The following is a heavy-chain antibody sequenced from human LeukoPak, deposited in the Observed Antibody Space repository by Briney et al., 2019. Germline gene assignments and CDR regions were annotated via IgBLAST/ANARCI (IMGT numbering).Heavy chain of an antibody. J-gene: IGHJ3*02. Sequence: ASVKVSCKASGYTFTSYDINWVRQATGQGLEWMGWMNPISGYTVYAQNFQDRVTMTGNTAISTAYLELSSLKSEDAAVYYCARGNRLYTSSWSSLAFDIWGQGTMVTVSS. CDR2: MNPISGYT. D-gene: IGHD6-13*01. CDR1: GYTFTSYD. CDR3: ARGNRLYTSSWSSLAFDI. V-gene: IGHV1-8*01.